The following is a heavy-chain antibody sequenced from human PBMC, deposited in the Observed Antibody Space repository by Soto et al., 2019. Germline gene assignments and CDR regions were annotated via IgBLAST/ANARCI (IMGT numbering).Heavy chain of an antibody. Sequence: QVQLVQSGAEVKKPGASVMISCKASGFTFSKYAIQWVRQALGQRPEWMGWINAGNGNTRYSQKIQDRFTITRDTPANTAYMDLGGLTSEDTAVYFCARGIWVATSASYYFDNWGQGTQVTVSS. CDR3: ARGIWVATSASYYFDN. V-gene: IGHV1-3*01. CDR2: INAGNGNT. CDR1: GFTFSKYA. J-gene: IGHJ4*02. D-gene: IGHD5-12*01.